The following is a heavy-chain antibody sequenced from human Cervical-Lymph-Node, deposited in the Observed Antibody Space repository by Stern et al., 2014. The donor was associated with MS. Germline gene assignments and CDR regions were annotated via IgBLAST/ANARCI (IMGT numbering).Heavy chain of an antibody. CDR3: AYNGYYSLDF. Sequence: QVQLQESGPGLVRPSGTLSLTCAVSGGSISNDNWWSWVRPPPGKGLEWIGEIYHSGGTNYNPSLKSRVTVSVDKSKNQFSLKVDSVTAADTAVYYCAYNGYYSLDFRGQGTLVTVSS. V-gene: IGHV4-4*02. CDR1: GGSISNDNW. CDR2: IYHSGGT. D-gene: IGHD3-22*01. J-gene: IGHJ4*02.